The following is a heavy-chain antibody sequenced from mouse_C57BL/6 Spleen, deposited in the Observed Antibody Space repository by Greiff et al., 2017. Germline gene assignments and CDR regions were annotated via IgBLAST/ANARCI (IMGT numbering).Heavy chain of an antibody. V-gene: IGHV1-78*01. D-gene: IGHD2-4*01. J-gene: IGHJ4*01. Sequence: QVQLQQSDAELVKPGASVKISCKVSGYTFTDYTIHWMKQRPEQGLEWIGYINPRDGSTKYNEKFKGKATLTADKSSSTAYMQLNSLTSEDAAVYFYARIPCNDFYDDMDYWGQGTPVTVSS. CDR2: INPRDGST. CDR3: ARIPCNDFYDDMDY. CDR1: GYTFTDYT.